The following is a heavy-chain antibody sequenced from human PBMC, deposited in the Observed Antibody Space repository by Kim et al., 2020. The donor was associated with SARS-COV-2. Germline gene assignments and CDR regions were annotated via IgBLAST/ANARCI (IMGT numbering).Heavy chain of an antibody. CDR1: GYSISSGYY. V-gene: IGHV4-38-2*02. D-gene: IGHD2-2*01. CDR3: ARGIVPAAIYYYYGMDV. CDR2: IYHSGST. J-gene: IGHJ6*02. Sequence: SETLSLTCTVSGYSISSGYYWGWIRQPPGKGLEWIGSIYHSGSTYYNPSLKSRVTISVDTSKNQFSLKLSSVTAADTAVYYCARGIVPAAIYYYYGMDVWGQGTTVTVSS.